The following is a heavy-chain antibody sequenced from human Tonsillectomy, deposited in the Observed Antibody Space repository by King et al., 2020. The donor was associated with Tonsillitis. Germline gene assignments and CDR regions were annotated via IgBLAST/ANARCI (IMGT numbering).Heavy chain of an antibody. D-gene: IGHD3-3*01. J-gene: IGHJ6*03. CDR3: TTGIYDFWSGGYMDV. Sequence: VQLVESGGGLVKPGGSLRLSCAASGFTFSNSWMSWVRQAPGKGLEWVGRIKSKTDGGKTDYAGPVKGRFTIQRDDSKNTLYLQMNSLKTEDIAVYDCTTGIYDFWSGGYMDVWGKGTTLTVSS. CDR1: GFTFSNSW. V-gene: IGHV3-15*01. CDR2: IKSKTDGGKT.